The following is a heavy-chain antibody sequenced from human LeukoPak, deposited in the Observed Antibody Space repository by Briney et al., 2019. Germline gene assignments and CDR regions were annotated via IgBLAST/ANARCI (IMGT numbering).Heavy chain of an antibody. CDR1: GYTFTSYD. CDR2: MNPNSGNT. Sequence: ASVKVSCKASGYTFTSYDINWVRQATGQGLEWMGWMNPNSGNTGYAQKFQGRVTMTRNTSISTAYMELSSLRSEDTAVYYCARRRKSSGWLIDYWGQGTLVTVSS. J-gene: IGHJ4*02. CDR3: ARRRKSSGWLIDY. D-gene: IGHD6-19*01. V-gene: IGHV1-8*01.